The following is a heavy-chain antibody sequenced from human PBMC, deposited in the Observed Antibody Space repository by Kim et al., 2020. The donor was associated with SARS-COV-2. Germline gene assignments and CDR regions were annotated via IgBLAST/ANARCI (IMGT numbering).Heavy chain of an antibody. V-gene: IGHV1-69*04. CDR2: IA. J-gene: IGHJ5*02. Sequence: IANDAQECKRRVTIAEDQPTSTAYMELSSLRTEDTAVYYCARDLGGWFDPWGQGTLVTISS. CDR3: ARDLGGWFDP. D-gene: IGHD3-16*01.